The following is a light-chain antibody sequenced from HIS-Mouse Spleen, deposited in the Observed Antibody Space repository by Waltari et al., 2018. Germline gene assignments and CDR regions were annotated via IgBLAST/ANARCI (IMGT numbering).Light chain of an antibody. Sequence: SYELTQPPSVSVSPGQTASITCSGDKLGDKYACWYQQKPGQSPVLVIYKDSKRPSGIPERFPGSNSGNTATLTISGTQAMDEADYYCQAWDSSTVVFGGGTKLTVL. CDR2: KDS. CDR3: QAWDSSTVV. J-gene: IGLJ2*01. V-gene: IGLV3-1*01. CDR1: KLGDKY.